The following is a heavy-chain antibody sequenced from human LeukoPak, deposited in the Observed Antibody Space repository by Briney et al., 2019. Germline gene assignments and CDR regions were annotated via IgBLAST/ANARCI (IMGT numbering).Heavy chain of an antibody. CDR2: INPSGGST. CDR3: ARVGAKSAFDI. J-gene: IGHJ3*02. CDR1: GYTFTSYY. Sequence: ASVXVSCKASGYTFTSYYMHWVRQAPGQGLEWMGIINPSGGSTSYAQTFQGRVTMTRDTSTSTVYMELSSLRSEDTAVYYCARVGAKSAFDIWGQGTMVTVSS. D-gene: IGHD1-26*01. V-gene: IGHV1-46*01.